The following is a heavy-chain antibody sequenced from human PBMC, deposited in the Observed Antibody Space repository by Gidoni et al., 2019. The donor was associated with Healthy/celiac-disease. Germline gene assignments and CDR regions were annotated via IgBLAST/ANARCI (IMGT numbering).Heavy chain of an antibody. J-gene: IGHJ3*02. Sequence: QLQLQESGPGLVKPSETLSLPCPVSGGSISSSSYYWGWIRQPPGKGLAWIGSIYYSGSTYYNPSLKSRVTISVDTSKNQFSLKLSSVTAADTAVYYCARHCGSALGDAFDIWGQGTMVTVSS. CDR2: IYYSGST. CDR1: GGSISSSSYY. V-gene: IGHV4-39*01. CDR3: ARHCGSALGDAFDI. D-gene: IGHD2-15*01.